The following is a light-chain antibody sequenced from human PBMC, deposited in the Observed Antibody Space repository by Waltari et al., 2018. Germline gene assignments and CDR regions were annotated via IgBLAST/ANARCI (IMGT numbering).Light chain of an antibody. Sequence: QSALTQPASVSGSPGQSITISCTGTSSDVGSYNLVSWYQQHPGNAPKLMIYEVSKRPSGVSNRFSGSKSGNTASLTISGLQAEDEADYYCCSYAGSSTRVVFGGGTKLTVL. V-gene: IGLV2-23*02. CDR1: SSDVGSYNL. J-gene: IGLJ2*01. CDR2: EVS. CDR3: CSYAGSSTRVV.